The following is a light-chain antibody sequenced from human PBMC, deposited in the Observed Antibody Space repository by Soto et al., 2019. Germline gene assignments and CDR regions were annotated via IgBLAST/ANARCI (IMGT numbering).Light chain of an antibody. CDR2: DVN. CDR1: STDVGGYNY. Sequence: ALTQPPSASGSPGQSVTISCTGTSTDVGGYNYVSWYQQHPGKAPKLMIYDVNKRPSGVPDRFSGSKSGNTASLTVSGLQAEDEADYYCSSYAGSDNLGVFGGGTKLTVL. V-gene: IGLV2-8*01. CDR3: SSYAGSDNLGV. J-gene: IGLJ2*01.